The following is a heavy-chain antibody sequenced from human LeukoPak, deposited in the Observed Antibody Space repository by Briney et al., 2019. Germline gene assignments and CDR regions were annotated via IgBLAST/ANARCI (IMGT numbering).Heavy chain of an antibody. J-gene: IGHJ4*02. D-gene: IGHD2-2*01. CDR3: AGGIRDIVVVPAANPFDY. Sequence: PSETLSLTCAAYGGSFSGYYWSWIRQPPGKGLEWIGEINHSGSTNYNPSLKSRVTISVDTSKNHSSLKLSSGTRAETTVYYCAGGIRDIVVVPAANPFDYWGQGTLVTVSS. V-gene: IGHV4-34*01. CDR1: GGSFSGYY. CDR2: INHSGST.